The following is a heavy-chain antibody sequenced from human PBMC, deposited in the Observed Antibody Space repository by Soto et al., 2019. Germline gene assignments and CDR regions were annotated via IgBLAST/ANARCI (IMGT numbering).Heavy chain of an antibody. D-gene: IGHD6-13*01. V-gene: IGHV4-31*02. CDR2: VDYTGTT. J-gene: IGHJ6*02. Sequence: TLFLTWTVPGGSIRRGGYYWSWIRQRPGNGPDWIGYVDYTGTTYYNPSLKSRVTISVDASKTQFSLTLSSVTPADTAVYYCASSLPHVTYSSSWYYHMDVWGQGTTVTVPS. CDR3: ASSLPHVTYSSSWYYHMDV. CDR1: GGSIRRGGYY.